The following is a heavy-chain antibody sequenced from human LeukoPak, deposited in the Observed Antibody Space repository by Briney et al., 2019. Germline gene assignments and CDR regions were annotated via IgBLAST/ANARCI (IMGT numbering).Heavy chain of an antibody. J-gene: IGHJ4*02. Sequence: GGSLRLSCAASGFTFSHYAMGWVRQAPGKGLEWVSTISGSGGDTHYADSVKGRFAISRDNSKSTLYLQMNSLRAEDTAVYYCAKYPYDSSGYFDYWGQGTLVTVSS. V-gene: IGHV3-23*01. CDR2: ISGSGGDT. CDR3: AKYPYDSSGYFDY. CDR1: GFTFSHYA. D-gene: IGHD3-22*01.